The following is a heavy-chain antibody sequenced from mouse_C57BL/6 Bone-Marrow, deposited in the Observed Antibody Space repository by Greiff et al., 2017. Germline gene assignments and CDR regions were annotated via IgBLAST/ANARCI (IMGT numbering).Heavy chain of an antibody. V-gene: IGHV1-75*01. Sequence: VLLVESGPELVKPGASVKISCKASGYTFTDYYINWVKQRPGQGLEWIGWIFPGCGSTYYNEKFKGKATLTVDKSSSTASMLLSSLTSEDSAVYVCGREVYYGSSYDYWGQGTLVTVSA. D-gene: IGHD1-1*01. CDR2: IFPGCGST. J-gene: IGHJ3*01. CDR1: GYTFTDYY. CDR3: GREVYYGSSYDY.